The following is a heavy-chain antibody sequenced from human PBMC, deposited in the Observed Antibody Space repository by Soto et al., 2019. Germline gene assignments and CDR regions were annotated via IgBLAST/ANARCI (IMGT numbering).Heavy chain of an antibody. CDR1: GFSFSTYG. J-gene: IGHJ4*02. V-gene: IGHV3-33*01. D-gene: IGHD2-21*01. Sequence: GGSLRLSCAVSGFSFSTYGMHWVRQAPGKGLEWVAVIRHDGTNEYYADSVKGRFTISRDNSKNTLYLQMNSLRVDDMALYYCASGAYCNIIACSKGLDFDYWGLGTLVTVSS. CDR3: ASGAYCNIIACSKGLDFDY. CDR2: IRHDGTNE.